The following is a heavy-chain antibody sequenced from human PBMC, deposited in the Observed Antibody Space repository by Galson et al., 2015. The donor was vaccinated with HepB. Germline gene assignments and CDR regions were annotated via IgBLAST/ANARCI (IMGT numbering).Heavy chain of an antibody. V-gene: IGHV4-39*01. CDR3: ARAPHYFDY. D-gene: IGHD3-10*01. CDR1: GGSISSSSYF. Sequence: SETLSLTCTVSGGSISSSSYFWGWIRQPPGKGLEWIASIYYSGSTYYSPSLKSRVTISVDTSKNQFSLKLSSVTAADTAVYYCARAPHYFDYWGQGTLVTV. CDR2: IYYSGST. J-gene: IGHJ4*02.